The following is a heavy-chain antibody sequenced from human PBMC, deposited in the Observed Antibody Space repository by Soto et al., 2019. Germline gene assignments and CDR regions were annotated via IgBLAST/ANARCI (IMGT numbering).Heavy chain of an antibody. V-gene: IGHV4-39*01. Sequence: SETLSLTCTVSGGSISSSSYYWGWIRQPPGKGLEWIGSIYYSGSTYYNPSLKSRVTISVDTSKNQFSLKLSSVTAADTAVYYCARGGYCSGGSCYGAFDIWGQGTMVT. D-gene: IGHD2-15*01. CDR3: ARGGYCSGGSCYGAFDI. J-gene: IGHJ3*02. CDR1: GGSISSSSYY. CDR2: IYYSGST.